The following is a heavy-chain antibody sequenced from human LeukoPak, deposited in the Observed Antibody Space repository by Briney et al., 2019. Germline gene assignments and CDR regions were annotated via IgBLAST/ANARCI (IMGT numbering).Heavy chain of an antibody. J-gene: IGHJ4*02. Sequence: NPSETLSLTCIVSGGSINSDYWIWIRQPPGKGLEWIGEIYHSGSTNYNPSLKSRVTISVDKSKNQFSLKLSSVTAADTAVYYCASTIAVAGTREFDYWGQGTLVTVSS. CDR1: GGSINSDY. D-gene: IGHD6-19*01. V-gene: IGHV4-59*12. CDR3: ASTIAVAGTREFDY. CDR2: IYHSGST.